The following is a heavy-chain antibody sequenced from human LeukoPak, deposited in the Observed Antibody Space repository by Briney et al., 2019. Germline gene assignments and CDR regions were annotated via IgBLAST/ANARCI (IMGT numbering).Heavy chain of an antibody. J-gene: IGHJ2*01. D-gene: IGHD4-17*01. CDR3: ARAVTTVWYFDL. V-gene: IGHV4-59*12. CDR1: GGSISSYY. Sequence: SETLSLTCTVSGGSISSYYWSWIRQPPGKGLEWIGYIYYSGSTNYNPSLKSRVTISLDTSKNQFSLKLRSVTAADTAVYYCARAVTTVWYFDLWGRGTLVTVSS. CDR2: IYYSGST.